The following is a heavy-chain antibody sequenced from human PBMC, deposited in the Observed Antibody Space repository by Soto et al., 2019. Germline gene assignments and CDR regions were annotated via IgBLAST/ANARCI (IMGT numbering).Heavy chain of an antibody. CDR2: IYSSGST. CDR3: AHQTISYTLDV. J-gene: IGHJ6*02. V-gene: IGHV4-59*11. D-gene: IGHD1-1*01. Sequence: LETLSHTCSVSSVSISSHDWILFRQPPGKGLEWIGCIYSSGSTNYNPSLKSRVTISVDTSKNQFSLKLNFVTAADTAVYYCAHQTISYTLDVWGQGTTVTVSS. CDR1: SVSISSHD.